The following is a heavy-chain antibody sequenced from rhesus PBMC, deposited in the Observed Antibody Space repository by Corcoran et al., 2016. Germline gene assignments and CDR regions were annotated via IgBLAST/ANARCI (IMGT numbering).Heavy chain of an antibody. J-gene: IGHJ4*01. CDR3: AKDPTDY. CDR2: SRYTGGST. CDR1: GFPFSSYG. V-gene: IGHV3S5*01. Sequence: EVQLVETGGGLVQPGGSLRLSCAASGFPFSSYGVSWVRQAPGKGLGWVSGSRYTGGSTYYADSVKGRVTISRDNSKNTLSLQMNSLRAEDTAVYYCAKDPTDYWGQGVLVTVSS.